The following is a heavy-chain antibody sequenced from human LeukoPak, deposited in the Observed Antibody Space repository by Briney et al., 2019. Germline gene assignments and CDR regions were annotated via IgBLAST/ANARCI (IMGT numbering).Heavy chain of an antibody. D-gene: IGHD2-2*01. CDR3: ARDQGPVGSSTSWYGMDV. J-gene: IGHJ6*02. CDR2: IIPILGIA. Sequence: GASVKVSCKASGGTFSSYAISWVRQAPGQGLEWMGRIIPILGIANYAQKFQGRVTITADKSTSTAYMELSSLRSEDTAVYYCARDQGPVGSSTSWYGMDVWGQGTTVTVSS. V-gene: IGHV1-69*04. CDR1: GGTFSSYA.